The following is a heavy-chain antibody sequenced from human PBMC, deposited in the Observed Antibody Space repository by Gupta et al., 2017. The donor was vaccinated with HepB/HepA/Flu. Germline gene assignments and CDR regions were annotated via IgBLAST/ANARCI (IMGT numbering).Heavy chain of an antibody. D-gene: IGHD2-21*01. CDR3: AGGVIDAFDV. J-gene: IGHJ3*01. V-gene: IGHV6-1*01. CDR1: GDRVSSNSAA. Sequence: QVQLQQSGPGLVKPSQNLSLTCAISGDRVSSNSAACYWIRQSPSRGLEWLGRTYYRSKWYYDYPVSLKSRITINPDTSKNQFSLHLNSVSPEDTAVYYCAGGVIDAFDVWGQGTMVTVSS. CDR2: TYYRSKWYY.